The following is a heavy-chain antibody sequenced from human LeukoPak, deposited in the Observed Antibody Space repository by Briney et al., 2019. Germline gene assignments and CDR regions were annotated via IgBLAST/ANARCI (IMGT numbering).Heavy chain of an antibody. CDR2: ISSSSSYI. V-gene: IGHV3-21*01. CDR1: GFTFSSYS. Sequence: PGGSLRLSCAASGFTFSSYSMKWVRQAPGKGLEWVSSISSSSSYIYYADSVKGRFTISRDNAKNSLYLQMNSLRAEDTAVYHCARGAYSSFDYWGQGTLVTVSS. J-gene: IGHJ4*02. D-gene: IGHD6-13*01. CDR3: ARGAYSSFDY.